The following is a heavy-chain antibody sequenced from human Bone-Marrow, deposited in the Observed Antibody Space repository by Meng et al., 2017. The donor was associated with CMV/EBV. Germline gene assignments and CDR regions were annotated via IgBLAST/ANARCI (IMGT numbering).Heavy chain of an antibody. CDR1: FSFSNYS. Sequence: FSFSNYSMSWVRQAPGKGLEWVSGVSCSGRSTYYADSVKGRFTISRDNSKNTLFLQLNSLRAEDTAVYFCAKDRLGQSGYSYGYYDSWGQGTLVTVSS. J-gene: IGHJ4*02. CDR3: AKDRLGQSGYSYGYYDS. CDR2: VSCSGRST. D-gene: IGHD5-18*01. V-gene: IGHV3-23*01.